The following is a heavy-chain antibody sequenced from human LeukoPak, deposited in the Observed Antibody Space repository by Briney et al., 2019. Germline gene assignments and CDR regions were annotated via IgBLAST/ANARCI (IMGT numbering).Heavy chain of an antibody. Sequence: PGGSLRLSCAASGFTFSSYEMNWVRQAPGKGLEWVAFIRHDGSNKYYADSVKGRFTISRDNSKNTLYLQMNSLRAEDTAVYYCAKDPNRGGLSNYGYEWSYWGQGTLVTVSS. J-gene: IGHJ4*02. CDR3: AKDPNRGGLSNYGYEWSY. V-gene: IGHV3-30*02. D-gene: IGHD5-18*01. CDR1: GFTFSSYE. CDR2: IRHDGSNK.